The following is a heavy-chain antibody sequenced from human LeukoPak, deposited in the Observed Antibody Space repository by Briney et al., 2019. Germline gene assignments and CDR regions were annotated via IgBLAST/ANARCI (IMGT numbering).Heavy chain of an antibody. Sequence: SETLSLTCAVSGYSISSGYYWGWIRQPPGKGLEWIGSIYHSGSTYYNPSLKSRVTISVDTSKNQFSMKLSSVTAADTAVYYCARLGYYDILTGYSPGAFDIWGQGTMVTVSS. V-gene: IGHV4-38-2*01. D-gene: IGHD3-9*01. J-gene: IGHJ3*02. CDR2: IYHSGST. CDR1: GYSISSGYY. CDR3: ARLGYYDILTGYSPGAFDI.